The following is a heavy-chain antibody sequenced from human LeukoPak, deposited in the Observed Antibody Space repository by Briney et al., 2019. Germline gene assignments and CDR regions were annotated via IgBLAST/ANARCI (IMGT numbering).Heavy chain of an antibody. CDR1: GGSISSYY. CDR3: ARGDTMVRGVIAYYYYGMDV. Sequence: SETLSLTCTVSGGSISSYYWSWIRQPPGKGLEGIGYIYYSGSTNYNPSLKSRVTISVDTSKNQFSLKLSSVTAADTAVYYCARGDTMVRGVIAYYYYGMDVWGKGTTVTVSS. D-gene: IGHD3-10*01. V-gene: IGHV4-59*01. J-gene: IGHJ6*04. CDR2: IYYSGST.